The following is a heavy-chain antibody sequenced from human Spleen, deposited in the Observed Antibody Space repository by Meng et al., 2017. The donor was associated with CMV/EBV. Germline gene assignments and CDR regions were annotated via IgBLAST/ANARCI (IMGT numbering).Heavy chain of an antibody. V-gene: IGHV4-59*01. CDR2: IYYSGST. Sequence: SETLSLTCTVSGGSISSYYWSWIRQPPGKGLEWIGYIYYSGSTNYNPSLKSRVTISLDTSKNQFSLKLSSVTAADTAVYYCARDGSGRYSYGYGADAFDIWGQGTMVTVPS. CDR1: GGSISSYY. CDR3: ARDGSGRYSYGYGADAFDI. D-gene: IGHD5-18*01. J-gene: IGHJ3*02.